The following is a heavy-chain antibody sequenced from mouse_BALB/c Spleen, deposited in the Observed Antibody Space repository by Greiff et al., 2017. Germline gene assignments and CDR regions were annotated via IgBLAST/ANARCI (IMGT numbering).Heavy chain of an antibody. CDR1: GYTFTSYW. CDR2: INPSNGRT. J-gene: IGHJ2*01. CDR3: ARGTGYFDY. D-gene: IGHD3-3*01. V-gene: IGHV1S81*02. Sequence: QVQLQQPGAELVKPGASVKLSCTASGYTFTSYWMHWVKQRPGQGLEWIGEINPSNGRTNYNEKFKSKATLTVDKSSSTAYMQLSSLTSEDSAVYYCARGTGYFDYWGQGTTLTVSS.